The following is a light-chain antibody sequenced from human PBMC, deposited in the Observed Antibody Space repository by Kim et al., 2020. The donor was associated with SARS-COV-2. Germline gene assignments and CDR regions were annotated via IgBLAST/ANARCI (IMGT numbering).Light chain of an antibody. V-gene: IGLV2-8*01. J-gene: IGLJ1*01. Sequence: LTQPPSASGSPGQSVTISCTGGSSDVGNYNDVSWYQHHPGKAPKLLIYGVTKRPSGVPDRFSASKSGSTASLTVSALQIEDEADYYCGSYTGNNNFVFGTGTQLTVL. CDR2: GVT. CDR3: GSYTGNNNFV. CDR1: SSDVGNYND.